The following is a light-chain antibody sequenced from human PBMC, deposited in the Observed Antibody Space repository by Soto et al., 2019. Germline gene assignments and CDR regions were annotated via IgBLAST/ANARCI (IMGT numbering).Light chain of an antibody. CDR1: QSFLHSSNNLNY. J-gene: IGKJ2*01. CDR2: WAS. Sequence: DIVMTQSPDSLAVSLCERATINCRSSQSFLHSSNNLNYLAWYQQKPGQPPKLLVYWASTRESGVPDRFSGSGSGTDFTLTISSLQAEDVAVYYCQQYYSSPPMYTFGQGTKV. CDR3: QQYYSSPPMYT. V-gene: IGKV4-1*01.